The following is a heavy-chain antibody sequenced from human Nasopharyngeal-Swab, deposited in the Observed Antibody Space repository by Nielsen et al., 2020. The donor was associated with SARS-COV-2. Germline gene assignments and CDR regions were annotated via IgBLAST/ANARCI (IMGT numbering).Heavy chain of an antibody. V-gene: IGHV4-34*01. CDR2: IKPGRGP. CDR3: ARGLSSVVPSPVLGLGPWYTFYYMDV. J-gene: IGHJ6*03. D-gene: IGHD1-14*01. Sequence: SETLSLTCAVFGGSISDSTWNWIRQPPGKGLEWIGEIKPGRGPIFSPSLKSRVSISVDPSKNQFSLRLTSVTAADTAVYHCARGLSSVVPSPVLGLGPWYTFYYMDVWDKGTTVTVSS. CDR1: GGSISDST.